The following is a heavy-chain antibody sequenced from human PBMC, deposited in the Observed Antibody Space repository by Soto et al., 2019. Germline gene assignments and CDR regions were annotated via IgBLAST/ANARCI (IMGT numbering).Heavy chain of an antibody. Sequence: SETLSLTCAVYGGSFSSYHWTWIRQPPGKGLEWIGEINHSGSANYNPSLKSRVTMSGDTSKNQFSLKLASVIAADTAVYYCARGLPRRTLAAARMFGGVSGGWFDPWGQGTLVTVS. CDR2: INHSGSA. D-gene: IGHD6-13*01. V-gene: IGHV4-34*01. CDR1: GGSFSSYH. CDR3: ARGLPRRTLAAARMFGGVSGGWFDP. J-gene: IGHJ5*02.